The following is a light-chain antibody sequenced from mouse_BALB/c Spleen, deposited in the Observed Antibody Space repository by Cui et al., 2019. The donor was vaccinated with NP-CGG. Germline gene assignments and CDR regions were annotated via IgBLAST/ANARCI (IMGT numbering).Light chain of an antibody. CDR1: TGAVTTNNY. J-gene: IGLJ1*01. Sequence: QAIVTQESALTTSPGETVTLTCRSSTGAVTTNNYANWVQEKPDHLFTGLIGGTNNRAPGVPARFSGSLIGDKAALTITGAQTEDEAIYFCALWYSNHWVFGGGTTLTV. CDR2: GTN. V-gene: IGLV1*01. CDR3: ALWYSNHWV.